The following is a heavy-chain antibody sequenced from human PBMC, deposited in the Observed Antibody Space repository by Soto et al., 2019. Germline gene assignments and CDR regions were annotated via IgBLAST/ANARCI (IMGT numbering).Heavy chain of an antibody. CDR2: ISHSGRT. J-gene: IGHJ4*02. Sequence: SETLSLTCAVSGYSISSGYYWSWIRQPPGKGLEWIGYISHSGRTNYDPSLKSRLTMSVDTSQNQLSLQLNSVTAADTAVYYCSYGSSFDYWGQGTLVTVSS. CDR1: GYSISSGYY. CDR3: SYGSSFDY. D-gene: IGHD3-10*01. V-gene: IGHV4-61*01.